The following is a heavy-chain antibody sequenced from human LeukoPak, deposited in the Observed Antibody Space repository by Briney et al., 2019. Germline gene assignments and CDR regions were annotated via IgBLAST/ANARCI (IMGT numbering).Heavy chain of an antibody. V-gene: IGHV4-34*01. CDR3: ARKGTMVRGVMSGMDV. CDR1: GGSFSGYY. CDR2: INHSGST. J-gene: IGHJ6*04. D-gene: IGHD3-10*01. Sequence: SETLSLTCAVYGGSFSGYYWSWIRQPPGKGLEWIGEINHSGSTNYNPSLKSRVTISVDTSKNQFSLKLSSVTAADTVVYYCARKGTMVRGVMSGMDVWGKGTTVTVSS.